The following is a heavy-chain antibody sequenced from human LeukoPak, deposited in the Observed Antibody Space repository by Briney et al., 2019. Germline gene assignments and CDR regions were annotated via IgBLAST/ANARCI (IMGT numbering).Heavy chain of an antibody. CDR1: GGTFSSYT. D-gene: IGHD1-26*01. CDR2: IIPILGIG. J-gene: IGHJ4*02. Sequence: SVKVSCKASGGTFSSYTISWVRQAPGQGLEWMGRIIPILGIGNYAQKFQGRVTITADKSTSTAYMELSSLRSEDTAVYYCASLLTGGSYADYWGQGTLVTVSS. CDR3: ASLLTGGSYADY. V-gene: IGHV1-69*02.